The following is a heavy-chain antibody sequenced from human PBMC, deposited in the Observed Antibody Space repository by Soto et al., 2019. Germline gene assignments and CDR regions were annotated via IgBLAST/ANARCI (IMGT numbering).Heavy chain of an antibody. CDR2: INHSGST. Sequence: SETLSLTCAVYGGSFSGYYWSWIRQPPGKGLEWNGEINHSGSTNYNPSLKSRVTISVDTSKNQFSLKLSSVTAADTAVYYCASRSSLGVRNWFDPWGQGTLVTVSS. V-gene: IGHV4-34*01. D-gene: IGHD3-10*01. CDR1: GGSFSGYY. J-gene: IGHJ5*02. CDR3: ASRSSLGVRNWFDP.